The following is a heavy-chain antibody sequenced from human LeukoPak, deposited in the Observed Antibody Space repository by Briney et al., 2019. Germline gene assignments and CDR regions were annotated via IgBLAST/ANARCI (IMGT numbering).Heavy chain of an antibody. CDR2: ISYSGTT. V-gene: IGHV4-39*01. CDR1: GGSITISSF. CDR3: ARGEPHIVVVTATTSFDY. Sequence: SETLSLTCIVSGGSITISSFWGWIRQPPGKGLEWIATISYSGTTYYNPSLKSRVTISQDTSRDQFSLNLSSVTAADTAVYYCARGEPHIVVVTATTSFDYWGQGTLVTVSS. J-gene: IGHJ4*02. D-gene: IGHD2-21*02.